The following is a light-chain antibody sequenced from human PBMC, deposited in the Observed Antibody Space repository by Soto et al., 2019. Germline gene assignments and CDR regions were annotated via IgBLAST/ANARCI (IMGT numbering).Light chain of an antibody. CDR3: QQYDSSPPIT. Sequence: EIVLTQSPATLSLSPGERATLSCRASQSVSSYLAWYQQKPGQAPRLLIYGTSSRATGIPDRFSGSGSGTDFTLTISRLEPEDIAVYYCQQYDSSPPITFGQGTRLEIK. V-gene: IGKV3-20*01. CDR2: GTS. J-gene: IGKJ5*01. CDR1: QSVSSY.